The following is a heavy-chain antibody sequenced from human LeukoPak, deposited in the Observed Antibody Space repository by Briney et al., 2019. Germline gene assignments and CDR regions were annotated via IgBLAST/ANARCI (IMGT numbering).Heavy chain of an antibody. CDR3: AKSSPPTPPYSSGWYGEFDY. J-gene: IGHJ4*02. CDR1: GFTFSSYA. V-gene: IGHV3-23*01. CDR2: ISGSGGST. Sequence: GGSLRLSCAASGFTFSSYAMSWVRQAPGKGLEWVSAISGSGGSTYYADSVKGRFTISRDNSKNTLYLQMNSLRAEDTAVYYCAKSSPPTPPYSSGWYGEFDYWGQGTLVTVSS. D-gene: IGHD6-19*01.